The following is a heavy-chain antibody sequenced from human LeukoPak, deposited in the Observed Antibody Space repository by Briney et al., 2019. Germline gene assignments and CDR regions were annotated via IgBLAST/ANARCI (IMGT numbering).Heavy chain of an antibody. J-gene: IGHJ6*03. D-gene: IGHD6-19*01. CDR1: GGSISSSSYY. Sequence: SETLSLTCTVSGGSISSSSYYWGWIRQPPGKGLEWIGSIYYSGSTYYNPSLKSRVTISVDTSKNQFSLKLSSVTAADTAVYYCASHGDAVAPLNYYYYYMDVWGKGTTVTVSS. V-gene: IGHV4-39*01. CDR2: IYYSGST. CDR3: ASHGDAVAPLNYYYYYMDV.